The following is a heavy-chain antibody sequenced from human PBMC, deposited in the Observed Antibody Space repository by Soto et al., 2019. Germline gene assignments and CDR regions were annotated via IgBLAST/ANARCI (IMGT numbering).Heavy chain of an antibody. Sequence: EEQLVESGGGLVQPGGSLRLSCAASGFTFSSYWMHWVRQAPGKGLVWVSRINPGGSITAYADSVKGRFTISRDNAKNTLYLQMNSLRGDDTAVYYWARVPTGKCGVWNYWGQGTLVTVSS. D-gene: IGHD2-21*01. CDR1: GFTFSSYW. V-gene: IGHV3-74*01. CDR3: ARVPTGKCGVWNY. CDR2: INPGGSIT. J-gene: IGHJ4*02.